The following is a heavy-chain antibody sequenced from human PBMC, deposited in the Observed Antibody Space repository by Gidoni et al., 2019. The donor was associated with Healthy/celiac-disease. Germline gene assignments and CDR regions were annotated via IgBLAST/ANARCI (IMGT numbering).Heavy chain of an antibody. Sequence: QVQLQESGPGLVKPSQTLSLTCTFSGGSIRPGGYYWSWIRQHPGKGLEWIGYIYYSGSTYYNPSLKSRVTISVDTSKNQFSLKLSSVTAADTAVYYCARGVRDDFWSGYYTYDYWGQGTLVTVSS. CDR1: GGSIRPGGYY. J-gene: IGHJ4*02. CDR2: IYYSGST. CDR3: ARGVRDDFWSGYYTYDY. V-gene: IGHV4-31*03. D-gene: IGHD3-3*01.